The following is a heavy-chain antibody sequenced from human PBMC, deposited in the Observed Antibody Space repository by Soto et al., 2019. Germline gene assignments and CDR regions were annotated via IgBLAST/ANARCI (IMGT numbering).Heavy chain of an antibody. J-gene: IGHJ3*02. CDR1: GFTFSNAW. CDR3: TTPGTYYYDRSGYGEDAFDI. CDR2: IKSKTDGGTT. Sequence: EVQLVESGGGLVKPGGSLRLSCAASGFTFSNAWMNWVRQAPGKGLEWVGRIKSKTDGGTTDYAAPVKGRFTISRDHSKNTLYLQMNSLKTEHTAVYYCTTPGTYYYDRSGYGEDAFDIWGQGTIVTVSS. V-gene: IGHV3-15*07. D-gene: IGHD3-22*01.